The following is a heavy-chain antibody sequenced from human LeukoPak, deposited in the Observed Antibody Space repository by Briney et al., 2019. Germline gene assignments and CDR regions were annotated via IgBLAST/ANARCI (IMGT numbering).Heavy chain of an antibody. D-gene: IGHD6-25*01. Sequence: GASLKISCKGSGYIFTTYWIAWVRQLPGKGPEWMGMIYPGDSETRHSPSFQGQVTISADKSISTAYLQWSSLKASDTAMYYCARRPAQRGYFEYWGQGTLVTVSS. V-gene: IGHV5-51*01. CDR2: IYPGDSET. CDR3: ARRPAQRGYFEY. CDR1: GYIFTTYW. J-gene: IGHJ4*02.